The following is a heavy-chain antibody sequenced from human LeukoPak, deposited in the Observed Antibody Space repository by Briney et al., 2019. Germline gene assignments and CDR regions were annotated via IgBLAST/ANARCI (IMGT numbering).Heavy chain of an antibody. CDR1: GGSISSSSYY. J-gene: IGHJ3*02. CDR3: ARKQYYYDSSGYVDAFDI. CDR2: IYYSGST. D-gene: IGHD3-22*01. V-gene: IGHV4-39*07. Sequence: SETLSLTCTVSGGSISSSSYYWGWIRQPPGKGLEWIGSIYYSGSTYYNPSLKSRVTISVDTSKNQFSLKLSSVTAADTAVYYCARKQYYYDSSGYVDAFDIWGQGTMVTVSS.